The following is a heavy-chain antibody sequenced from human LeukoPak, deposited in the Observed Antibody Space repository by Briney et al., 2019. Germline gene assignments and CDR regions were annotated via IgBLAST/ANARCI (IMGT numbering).Heavy chain of an antibody. CDR3: ATVRTTWYLEN. Sequence: GGPLRLPCAAPGFTFSSNAIGWVRQAPGKGLEWVSAISGSGGSTYYADSVKGRFTISRDNSKNTLYLQMNSLRVEDTAVYYCATVRTTWYLENWGQGTLVTVSS. V-gene: IGHV3-23*01. CDR1: GFTFSSNA. D-gene: IGHD1-26*01. J-gene: IGHJ4*02. CDR2: ISGSGGST.